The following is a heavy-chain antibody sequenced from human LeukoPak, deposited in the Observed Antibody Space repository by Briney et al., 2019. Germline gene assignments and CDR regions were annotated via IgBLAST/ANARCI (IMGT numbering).Heavy chain of an antibody. CDR1: GFTFSSYG. D-gene: IGHD2-8*01. J-gene: IGHJ4*02. V-gene: IGHV3-30*02. CDR2: IRYDGSNE. CDR3: ARLLAYGGGGEAFDY. Sequence: GGSLRLSCAASGFTFSSYGMHWVRQAPGKGLEWVSFIRYDGSNEYYADSVRGRFTISRDNAKNSLYLQMNSLRAEDTALYYCARLLAYGGGGEAFDYWGQGSLVTVSS.